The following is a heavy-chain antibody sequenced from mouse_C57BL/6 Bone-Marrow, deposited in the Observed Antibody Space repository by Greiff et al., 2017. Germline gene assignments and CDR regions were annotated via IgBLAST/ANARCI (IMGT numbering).Heavy chain of an antibody. CDR2: IDPSDSYT. CDR1: GYTFTSYW. D-gene: IGHD1-1*01. J-gene: IGHJ1*03. Sequence: QVQLQQPGAELVMPGASVKLSCKASGYTFTSYWMHWVKQRPGQGLEWIGEIDPSDSYTNYNQKFKGKSTLTVDKSSSTAYMQLSSLTSEDSAVYFCARVCYYGSGSNWCFDVWGTGTTVTVSA. CDR3: ARVCYYGSGSNWCFDV. V-gene: IGHV1-69*01.